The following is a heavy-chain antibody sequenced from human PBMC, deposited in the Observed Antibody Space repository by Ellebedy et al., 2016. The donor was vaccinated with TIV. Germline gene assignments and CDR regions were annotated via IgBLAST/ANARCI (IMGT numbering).Heavy chain of an antibody. CDR3: ATDGSYGDYLSPTHAFVI. CDR1: GFSYVSYW. CDR2: IKQDGSEK. J-gene: IGHJ3*02. D-gene: IGHD4-17*01. V-gene: IGHV3-7*01. Sequence: GGSLRLSCAASGFSYVSYWMSWVRQAPGKGLEWVANIKQDGSEKYYVDSVRGRFTISRDNAKNSLYLHLNSLRAEDTAMYYCATDGSYGDYLSPTHAFVIWGQGTMVTVSS.